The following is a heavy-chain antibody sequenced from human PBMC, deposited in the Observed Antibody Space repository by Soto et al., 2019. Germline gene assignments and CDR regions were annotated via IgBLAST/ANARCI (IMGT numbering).Heavy chain of an antibody. CDR3: ARDVSIFEYSSSGVDY. CDR2: ISSSSSTI. Sequence: GGSLRLSCAASGFTFSSYSMNWVRQAPGKGLEWVSYISSSSSTIYYADSVKGRFTISRDNAKNSLYLQMNSLRDEDTAVYYCARDVSIFEYSSSGVDYWGQGTLVTVSS. D-gene: IGHD6-6*01. V-gene: IGHV3-48*02. CDR1: GFTFSSYS. J-gene: IGHJ4*02.